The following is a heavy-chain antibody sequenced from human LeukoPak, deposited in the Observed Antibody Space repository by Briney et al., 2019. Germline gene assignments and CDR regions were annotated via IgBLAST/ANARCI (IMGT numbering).Heavy chain of an antibody. CDR3: ARDLGRGTAMVTY. CDR2: IYHSGST. D-gene: IGHD5-18*01. V-gene: IGHV4-39*07. J-gene: IGHJ4*02. Sequence: SETLSLTCTVSGGSISSSRYYWGWIRQPPGKGLEWFGSIYHSGSTYYNPSLKSRVTISVDTSKNQFSLKLSSVTAADTAVYYCARDLGRGTAMVTYWGQGTPVTVSS. CDR1: GGSISSSRYY.